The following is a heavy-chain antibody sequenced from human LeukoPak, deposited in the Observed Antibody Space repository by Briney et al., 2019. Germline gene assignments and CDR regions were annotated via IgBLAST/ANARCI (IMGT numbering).Heavy chain of an antibody. CDR3: ARDRRGQLAFDY. Sequence: PSETLSLTCAVYGGSFSGYYWSWIRQPAGKGLEWIGRIYTSGSTNYNPSLKSRVTMSVDTSKNQFSLKLSSVTAADTAVYYCARDRRGQLAFDYWGQGTLVTVSS. CDR2: IYTSGST. D-gene: IGHD6-6*01. CDR1: GGSFSGYY. J-gene: IGHJ4*02. V-gene: IGHV4-4*07.